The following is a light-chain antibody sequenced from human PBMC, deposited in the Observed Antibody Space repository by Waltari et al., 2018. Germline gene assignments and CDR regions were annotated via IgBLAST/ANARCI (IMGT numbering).Light chain of an antibody. CDR1: SSNIAVNT. Sequence: QSVLTQPPSASGTPGQTVSISCSGGSSNIAVNTVNWYQQLPGMAPKLLINGNNSRASAVQERCSGSKSGDSAYLAISGIQSEDAADYYCAAWDDSLYGGVFGGGTKLTVL. J-gene: IGLJ2*01. CDR2: GNN. V-gene: IGLV1-44*01. CDR3: AAWDDSLYGGV.